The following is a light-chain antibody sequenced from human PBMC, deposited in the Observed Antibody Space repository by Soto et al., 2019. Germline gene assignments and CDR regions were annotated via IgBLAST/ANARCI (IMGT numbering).Light chain of an antibody. V-gene: IGKV3-20*01. CDR3: QQYYGSPGIT. CDR2: GAS. CDR1: QSVSSNY. J-gene: IGKJ5*01. Sequence: EIVMTQSPATLSVSPGERATLSCRAIQSVSSNYLAWYQQKPGQAPRLLIYGASSRATGIPDRFSGSVSGTDFTLTISRLEPEDFAVYYCQQYYGSPGITFGQGTRLEIK.